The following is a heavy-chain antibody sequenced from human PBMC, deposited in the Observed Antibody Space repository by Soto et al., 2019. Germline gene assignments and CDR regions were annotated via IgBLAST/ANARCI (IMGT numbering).Heavy chain of an antibody. CDR3: ARDLIVVVPAAMYWFDP. CDR1: GYTFTSYG. Sequence: QVQLVQSGAEVKKPGASVKVSCKASGYTFTSYGISWVRQAPGQGLEWMGWISAYNGNTNYAQKLQGRVTMTTDTSTSTAYMELRSLSSDDTAVYYCARDLIVVVPAAMYWFDPWGQGTLVTVSS. V-gene: IGHV1-18*01. D-gene: IGHD2-2*01. J-gene: IGHJ5*02. CDR2: ISAYNGNT.